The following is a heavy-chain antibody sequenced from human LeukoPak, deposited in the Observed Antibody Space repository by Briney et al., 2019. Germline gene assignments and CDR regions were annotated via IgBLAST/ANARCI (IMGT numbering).Heavy chain of an antibody. V-gene: IGHV1-2*02. D-gene: IGHD3-10*01. J-gene: IGHJ4*02. Sequence: ASVKVSCKASGYIFTGYYMHWVRQAPGQGLEWMGWINPNSGDTNYAQKFQGRVTMTRDTSISTAYMELSRLRSDDTAVYYCARVPPSYYGSGSYYNALDYWGQGTLVTVSS. CDR2: INPNSGDT. CDR3: ARVPPSYYGSGSYYNALDY. CDR1: GYIFTGYY.